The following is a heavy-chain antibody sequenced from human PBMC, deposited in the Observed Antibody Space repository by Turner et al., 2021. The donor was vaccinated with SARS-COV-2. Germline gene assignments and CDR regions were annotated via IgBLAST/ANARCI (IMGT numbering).Heavy chain of an antibody. CDR1: GLNFDDYA. CDR3: AKGRVAVSYYFDY. Sequence: EVQLVESGGGLVQPGRSLRLSCAASGLNFDDYAMHWVRQAPGKGLEWVSGVSWNSDSIGYADSVKGRFTISRDNAKNSLYLQMHTRRAEDTALYYCAKGRVAVSYYFDYWGQGTLVTVSS. V-gene: IGHV3-9*01. D-gene: IGHD6-19*01. J-gene: IGHJ4*02. CDR2: VSWNSDSI.